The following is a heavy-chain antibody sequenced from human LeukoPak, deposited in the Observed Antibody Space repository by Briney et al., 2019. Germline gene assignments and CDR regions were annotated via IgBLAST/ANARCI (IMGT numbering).Heavy chain of an antibody. J-gene: IGHJ4*02. V-gene: IGHV1-69*05. CDR1: GGTFSGYA. D-gene: IGHD5-24*01. CDR3: AGIRDGYNFGDFDY. Sequence: GSSVKVSCKASGGTFSGYAISWVRQAPGQGLEWMGGIIPIFGTANYAQKFQGRVTITTDESTSTAYMELSSLRSEDTAVYYCAGIRDGYNFGDFDYWGQGTLVTVSS. CDR2: IIPIFGTA.